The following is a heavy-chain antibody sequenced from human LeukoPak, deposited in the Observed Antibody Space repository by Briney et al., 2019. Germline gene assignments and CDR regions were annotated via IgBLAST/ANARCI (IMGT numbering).Heavy chain of an antibody. V-gene: IGHV3-23*01. CDR1: GFTFSSYA. CDR3: AKTKPGASEFDY. D-gene: IGHD2-2*01. Sequence: AGSLRLSCAASGFTFSSYAMSWVRQAPGKGLEWVSGISGSGGSTYYADSVKGRFTISRDNSKNTLYLQMNSLRAEDTAVYYCAKTKPGASEFDYWGQGTLVTVSS. J-gene: IGHJ4*02. CDR2: ISGSGGST.